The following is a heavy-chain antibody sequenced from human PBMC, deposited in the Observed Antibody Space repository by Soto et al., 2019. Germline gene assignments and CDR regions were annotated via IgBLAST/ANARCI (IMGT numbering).Heavy chain of an antibody. CDR2: ISYNGIT. CDR1: GGSISSSSYY. J-gene: IGHJ3*01. CDR3: ARQNAFEV. Sequence: SETLSLTCTVSGGSISSSSYYWGWVRQPPGKGLEWLGHISYNGITKYNPSLKGRVTISVDTPMNQFSLRLSSVTAADTAVYYCARQNAFEVWGQGTMVTVSS. V-gene: IGHV4-61*05.